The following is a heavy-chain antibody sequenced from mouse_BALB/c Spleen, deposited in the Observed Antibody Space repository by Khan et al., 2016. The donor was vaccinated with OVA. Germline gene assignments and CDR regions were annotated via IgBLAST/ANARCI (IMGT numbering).Heavy chain of an antibody. Sequence: VQLQQSGPELVKPGASVKIPCKASGYTFTDYNMAWVKQSPGKSLEWIGDIIPNNGGTIYNQKFKGKATLTVDKSSNTAYMELRSLTSEDTADDYCERHGYGGFAYWGQGSLVTVAA. CDR2: IIPNNGGT. D-gene: IGHD2-2*01. CDR3: ERHGYGGFAY. J-gene: IGHJ3*01. V-gene: IGHV1-18*01. CDR1: GYTFTDYN.